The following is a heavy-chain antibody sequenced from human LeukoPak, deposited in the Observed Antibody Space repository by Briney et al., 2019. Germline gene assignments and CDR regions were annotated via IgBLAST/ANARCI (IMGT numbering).Heavy chain of an antibody. CDR3: AKGRSGWYEGLDY. V-gene: IGHV3-23*01. CDR2: ISHGGDRA. J-gene: IGHJ4*02. D-gene: IGHD6-19*01. CDR1: GVTFSTYA. Sequence: GGSLRLSCTAPGVTFSTYAMTWVRQAPGKGLEWVSVISHGGDRAWYADSVKGRFTISRDNSKSTLFLQMNSLRADDTAIYYCAKGRSGWYEGLDYWGQGILVTVSS.